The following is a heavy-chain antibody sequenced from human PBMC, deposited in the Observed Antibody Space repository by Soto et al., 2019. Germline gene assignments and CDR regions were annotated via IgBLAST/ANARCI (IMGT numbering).Heavy chain of an antibody. CDR2: TASRAESYTT. Sequence: EVQLVESGGGLVQPGGSLRLSCAASGFTFSDHFMDWVRQAPGKGLEWVGRTASRAESYTTGYAASVKGRFTISRDDSKNSLYLQMNXXKTEDTAVXXXXXXXCTGSSCPRXHXXXDVWGQGT. CDR3: XXXXCTGSSCPRXHXXXDV. J-gene: IGHJ6*02. V-gene: IGHV3-72*01. CDR1: GFTFSDHF. D-gene: IGHD2-2*01.